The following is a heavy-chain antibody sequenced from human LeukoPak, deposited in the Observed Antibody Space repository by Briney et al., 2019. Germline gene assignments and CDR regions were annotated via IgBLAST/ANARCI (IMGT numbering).Heavy chain of an antibody. CDR1: GGSFSGYY. Sequence: SETLSLTCAVYGGSFSGYYWSWIRQPPGKGXXWIGEINHSGSTNYNPSLKSRVTISVDTSKNQFSLKLSSVTAADTAVYYCARDGAGMIAAFDIWGQGTMVTVSS. CDR3: ARDGAGMIAAFDI. D-gene: IGHD3-22*01. J-gene: IGHJ3*02. CDR2: INHSGST. V-gene: IGHV4-34*01.